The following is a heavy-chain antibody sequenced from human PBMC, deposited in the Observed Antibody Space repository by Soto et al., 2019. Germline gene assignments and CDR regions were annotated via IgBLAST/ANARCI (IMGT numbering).Heavy chain of an antibody. J-gene: IGHJ6*03. CDR1: GYTFTSYG. CDR2: ISAYNGNT. V-gene: IGHV1-18*01. D-gene: IGHD4-17*01. Sequence: VASVKVSCKASGYTFTSYGISWVRQAPGQGLEWMGWISAYNGNTNYAQKLQGRVTMTTDTSTSTAYMELRSLRSDDTAVYYCARDHDGYGDYLDYYYYYMDVWGKGTTVTVSS. CDR3: ARDHDGYGDYLDYYYYYMDV.